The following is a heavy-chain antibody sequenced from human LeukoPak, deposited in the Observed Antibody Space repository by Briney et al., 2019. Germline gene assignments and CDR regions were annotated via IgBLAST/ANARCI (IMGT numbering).Heavy chain of an antibody. CDR3: ARVAYDILTGYYGWYFDL. D-gene: IGHD3-9*01. CDR1: GGSIRSYY. J-gene: IGHJ2*01. V-gene: IGHV4-59*01. CDR2: IYYSGST. Sequence: SETLSLTCTVSGGSIRSYYWSWIRQPPGKGLEWIGYIYYSGSTNYNPSLKSRVTISVDTSKNQFSLRLSSVTAADTAVYYCARVAYDILTGYYGWYFDLWGRGTLVTVSS.